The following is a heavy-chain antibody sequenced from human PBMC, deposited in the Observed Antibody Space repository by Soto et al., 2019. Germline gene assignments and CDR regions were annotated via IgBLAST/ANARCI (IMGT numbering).Heavy chain of an antibody. CDR1: GFTFSSYA. CDR3: AKGSRRLRSLVLPGYSYGFCDY. D-gene: IGHD5-18*01. V-gene: IGHV3-23*01. J-gene: IGHJ4*02. Sequence: GGSLRLSCAASGFTFSSYAMSWVRQAPGKGLEWVSAISGSGGSTYYADSVKGRFTISRDNSKNTLYLQMNSLRAEDTAVYYCAKGSRRLRSLVLPGYSYGFCDYWGQGTLVSVS. CDR2: ISGSGGST.